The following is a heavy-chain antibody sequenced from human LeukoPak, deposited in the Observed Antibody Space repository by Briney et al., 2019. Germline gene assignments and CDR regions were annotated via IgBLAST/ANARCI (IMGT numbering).Heavy chain of an antibody. CDR2: FDPGDDET. CDR3: ATEKDLLLDS. J-gene: IGHJ5*01. Sequence: GASVKVSCKVSGYSLSELSTHWVRQAPGQGLEWMGGFDPGDDETIYARKIQGRGTMTEDTSTDTAYLELSSLRSEDTAVYFCATEKDLLLDSWGQGTPVTVSS. V-gene: IGHV1-24*01. CDR1: GYSLSELS. D-gene: IGHD1-26*01.